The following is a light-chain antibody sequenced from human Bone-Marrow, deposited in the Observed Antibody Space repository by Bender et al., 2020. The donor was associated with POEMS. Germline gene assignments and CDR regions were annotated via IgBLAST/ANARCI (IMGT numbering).Light chain of an antibody. Sequence: QSALTQPASVSGSPGQSTTISCTGSRSDVGGYNFVSWYQQHPGKAPKLMIYDVTNRPSGVSDRFTGSKSGNTASLTISGLQAEDEADYYCCSYAGSSTHVIFGGGTKLTVL. V-gene: IGLV2-14*03. J-gene: IGLJ2*01. CDR2: DVT. CDR1: RSDVGGYNF. CDR3: CSYAGSSTHVI.